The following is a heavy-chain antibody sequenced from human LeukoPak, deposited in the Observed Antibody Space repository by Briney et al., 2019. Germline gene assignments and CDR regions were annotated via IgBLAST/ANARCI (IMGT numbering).Heavy chain of an antibody. CDR2: IIPIFGTA. CDR1: GGTFSSYA. D-gene: IGHD5-18*01. V-gene: IGHV1-69*05. CDR3: ARDKIGGIQLWLGQGV. Sequence: SVKVSCKASGGTFSSYAISWVRQAPGQGLDWMGGIIPIFGTANYAQKFQGRVTITTDESTSTAYMELSSLRSEDTAVYYCARDKIGGIQLWLGQGVWGKGTTVTVSS. J-gene: IGHJ6*04.